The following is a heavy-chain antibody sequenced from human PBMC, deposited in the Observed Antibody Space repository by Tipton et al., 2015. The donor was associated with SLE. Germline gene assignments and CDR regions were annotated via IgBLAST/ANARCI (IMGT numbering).Heavy chain of an antibody. D-gene: IGHD6-13*01. CDR3: ARRRGSSWYEDYFDY. V-gene: IGHV4-59*01. CDR1: GGSISSYY. Sequence: GLVKPSETLSLTCTVFGGSISSYYWSWIRQPAGKGLEWIAYINYSGSTNYNPSLKSRVTMSVDTSKNQFSLKLSSVTAADTAVYYCARRRGSSWYEDYFDYWGQGTLVTVSS. CDR2: INYSGST. J-gene: IGHJ4*02.